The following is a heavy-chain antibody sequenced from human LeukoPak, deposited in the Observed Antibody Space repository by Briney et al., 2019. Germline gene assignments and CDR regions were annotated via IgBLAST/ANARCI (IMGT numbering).Heavy chain of an antibody. CDR2: INLTGRT. D-gene: IGHD3-3*01. CDR1: GGSFSGYY. Sequence: SETLSLTXAVYGGSFSGYYWSWIRQPPGKALEWIGEINLTGRTNYNPSLKSRVTISLDTSKNQFSLKLNPVTAADTAVYYCARGGGGVIITSYYYYLDVWAKGTTVTVSS. J-gene: IGHJ6*03. V-gene: IGHV4-34*01. CDR3: ARGGGGVIITSYYYYLDV.